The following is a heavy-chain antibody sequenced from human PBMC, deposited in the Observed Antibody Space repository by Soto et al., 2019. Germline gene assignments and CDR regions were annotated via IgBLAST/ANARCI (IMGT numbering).Heavy chain of an antibody. D-gene: IGHD3-22*01. Sequence: SLRLSSAGSEFSLSDHCIDRVRKAPGKGLEWVGRSRDKAQGYSTAYAASVRGRFTTSGDESKNSVYLQMNSLKTEDTAVYYCVRATYCSDRTGLTPCFDYWAQGTLVTVSS. CDR2: SRDKAQGYST. V-gene: IGHV3-72*01. CDR3: VRATYCSDRTGLTPCFDY. J-gene: IGHJ4*02. CDR1: EFSLSDHC.